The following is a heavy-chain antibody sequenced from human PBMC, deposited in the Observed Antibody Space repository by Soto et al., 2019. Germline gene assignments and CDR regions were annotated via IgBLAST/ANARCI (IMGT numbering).Heavy chain of an antibody. V-gene: IGHV3-15*07. CDR2: IKSKIDGGTT. CDR3: TPAPQRALAQDPARS. CDR1: GFIVSSAW. D-gene: IGHD2-15*01. Sequence: EVQLVESGGGLVKPGGSLRLSCTVSGFIVSSAWMNWVRQAPGKGLEWVGRIKSKIDGGTTDYAAPVRGRCTISLDDSNNMQYLQMESLRAEVSAVYYCTPAPQRALAQDPARSWCQGTLVTVSS. J-gene: IGHJ1*01.